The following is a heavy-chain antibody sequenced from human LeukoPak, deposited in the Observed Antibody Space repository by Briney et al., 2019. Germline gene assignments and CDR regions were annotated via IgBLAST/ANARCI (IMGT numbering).Heavy chain of an antibody. V-gene: IGHV3-23*01. D-gene: IGHD3-10*01. Sequence: GGSLRLSCAGSGFTFSSYAMTWVRQAPGKGLEWVSGISGSGDSTYYADSVKGRFTISRDNSKNTLYLQMNSLRAEDTAVYYCAKEPQGVSGTYFDYWGQGTLVTVSS. CDR2: ISGSGDST. CDR3: AKEPQGVSGTYFDY. CDR1: GFTFSSYA. J-gene: IGHJ4*02.